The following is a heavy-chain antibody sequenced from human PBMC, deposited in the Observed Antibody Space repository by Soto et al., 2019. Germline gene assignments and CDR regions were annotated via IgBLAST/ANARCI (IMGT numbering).Heavy chain of an antibody. J-gene: IGHJ4*02. CDR1: GGSISSGGYY. CDR2: IYYSGST. CDR3: ARVEAATTTPVED. D-gene: IGHD6-13*01. V-gene: IGHV4-31*03. Sequence: SETLSLTCTVSGGSISSGGYYWSWIRQHPGKGLEWIGYIYYSGSTYYNPSLKSRVTISVDTSKNQFSLKLSSVTAADTAVYYCARVEAATTTPVEDWGQGTLVTVSS.